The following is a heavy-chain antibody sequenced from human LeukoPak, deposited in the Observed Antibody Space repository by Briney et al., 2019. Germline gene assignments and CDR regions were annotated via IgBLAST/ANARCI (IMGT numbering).Heavy chain of an antibody. CDR2: ITPNSGAT. V-gene: IGHV1-2*02. CDR1: GYTFTDYY. CDR3: ARVSRFYYDSSGDLDY. D-gene: IGHD3-22*01. Sequence: ASVKVSCKASGYTFTDYYMHWVRQAPGQGLEWMGWITPNSGATKYAQKFRGRSSMTRDTSINTAYMELSRLRSDDTAIYYCARVSRFYYDSSGDLDYWGQGTLVTVSS. J-gene: IGHJ4*02.